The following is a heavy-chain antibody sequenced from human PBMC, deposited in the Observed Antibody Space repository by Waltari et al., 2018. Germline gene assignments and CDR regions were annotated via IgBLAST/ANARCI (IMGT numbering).Heavy chain of an antibody. CDR3: ATSLSYGSGSYTDLDY. D-gene: IGHD3-10*01. CDR1: GFTFSDHY. J-gene: IGHJ4*02. CDR2: TRNKAHSYTT. Sequence: EVQLVESGGGLVQPGGSLRLSCAASGFTFSDHYLDWVRQDPGKGLEWVGRTRNKAHSYTTEYAASVKGRFTISRDDSKNSLYLQMNSLKTEDTAVYYCATSLSYGSGSYTDLDYWGQGTLVTVSS. V-gene: IGHV3-72*01.